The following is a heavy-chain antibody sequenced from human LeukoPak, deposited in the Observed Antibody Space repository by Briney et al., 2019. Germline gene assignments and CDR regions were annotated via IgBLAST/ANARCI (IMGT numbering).Heavy chain of an antibody. CDR1: GYSISSGYY. CDR3: ARPIVEATSIDY. J-gene: IGHJ4*02. D-gene: IGHD1-26*01. V-gene: IGHV4-38-2*02. Sequence: SETLSLTCTVSGYSISSGYYWGWIRQPPGKGLEWIGSIYHSGSTYYNPSLKSRVTISVDTSKNQFSLKLSSVTAADTAVYYCARPIVEATSIDYWGQGTLVTVSS. CDR2: IYHSGST.